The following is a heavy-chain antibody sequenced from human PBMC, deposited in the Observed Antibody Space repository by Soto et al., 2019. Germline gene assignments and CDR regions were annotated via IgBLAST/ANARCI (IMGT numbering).Heavy chain of an antibody. J-gene: IGHJ3*02. V-gene: IGHV5-51*01. D-gene: IGHD3-22*01. CDR3: ARNPPNYYDSSGPSYDAFDI. Sequence: PGESLKISCKGSGYSFTSYWIGWVRQMPGKGLEWMGIIYPGDSDTRYSPSFQGQVTISADKSISTAYLQWSGLKASDTAMYYCARNPPNYYDSSGPSYDAFDIWGQGTMVTVSS. CDR1: GYSFTSYW. CDR2: IYPGDSDT.